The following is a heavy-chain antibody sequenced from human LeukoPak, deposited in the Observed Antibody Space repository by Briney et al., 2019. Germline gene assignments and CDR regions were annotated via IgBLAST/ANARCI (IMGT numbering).Heavy chain of an antibody. J-gene: IGHJ4*02. CDR1: GFTFSSYW. V-gene: IGHV3-74*01. CDR3: ARGGNGGNSLDY. D-gene: IGHD4-23*01. Sequence: PGGSLRLSCAGSGFTFSSYWMHWVRQGAGKGLEWVSRIYIDGNTTSYADSVRGRFTISRDNAKNTLYLQMNSLGAEDTAVYYCARGGNGGNSLDYWGQGVLITVS. CDR2: IYIDGNTT.